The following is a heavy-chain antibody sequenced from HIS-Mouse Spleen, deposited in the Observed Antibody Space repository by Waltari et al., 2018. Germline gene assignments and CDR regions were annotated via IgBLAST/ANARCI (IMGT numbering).Heavy chain of an antibody. CDR1: GGSISSSSYY. V-gene: IGHV4-39*07. D-gene: IGHD6-13*01. J-gene: IGHJ2*01. CDR3: AREIPYSSSWYDWYFDL. Sequence: QLQLQESGPGLVKPSETLSLTCTVSGGSISSSSYYWGWIRQPPGKGLECIGSIDYRGSTYDNPSLKSRVTISVDTSKNQFSLKLSSVTAADTAVYYCAREIPYSSSWYDWYFDLWGRGTLVTVSS. CDR2: IDYRGST.